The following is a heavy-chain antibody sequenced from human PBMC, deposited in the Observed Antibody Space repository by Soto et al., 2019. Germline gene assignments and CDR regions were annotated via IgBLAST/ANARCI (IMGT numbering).Heavy chain of an antibody. J-gene: IGHJ6*02. D-gene: IGHD6-13*01. Sequence: QVPLVESGGGVVQPGRSLRLSCAASGFTFSSYGMHWVRQAPGKGLEWVAVISYDGSNKYYADSVKGRFTISRDNSKNTLYLQMNSLRAEDTAVYYCARGDSSSWPAYYYYGMDVWGQGTTVTVSS. V-gene: IGHV3-30*03. CDR2: ISYDGSNK. CDR1: GFTFSSYG. CDR3: ARGDSSSWPAYYYYGMDV.